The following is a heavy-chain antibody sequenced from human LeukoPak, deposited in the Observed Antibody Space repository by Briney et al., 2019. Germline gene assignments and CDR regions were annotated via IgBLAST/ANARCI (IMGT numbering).Heavy chain of an antibody. V-gene: IGHV4-34*01. CDR1: GGSFSGYY. D-gene: IGHD6-13*01. Sequence: PSETLSLTCAVYGGSFSGYYWSWIRQPPGKGLEWIGEINHSGSTNYNPSLKSRVTISVDTSKNQFSLKLSSVTAADTAVDYCASSGIAAAGTDYWGQGTLVTVSS. CDR3: ASSGIAAAGTDY. CDR2: INHSGST. J-gene: IGHJ4*02.